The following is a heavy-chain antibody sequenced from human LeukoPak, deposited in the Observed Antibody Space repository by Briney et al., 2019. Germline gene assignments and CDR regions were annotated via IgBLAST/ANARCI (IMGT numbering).Heavy chain of an antibody. V-gene: IGHV3-48*04. Sequence: GGSRRLSWAVSGFSFSGYSMNWVSQAPGKGRGWVSYISSGSRTIFYAESVKGRFTISRDNAKNLLYLEMNSLRAEDTAVYYCVRESIRGTRDLDYWGHGPRVTVSS. CDR3: VRESIRGTRDLDY. J-gene: IGHJ4*01. CDR2: ISSGSRTI. CDR1: GFSFSGYS. D-gene: IGHD2-21*01.